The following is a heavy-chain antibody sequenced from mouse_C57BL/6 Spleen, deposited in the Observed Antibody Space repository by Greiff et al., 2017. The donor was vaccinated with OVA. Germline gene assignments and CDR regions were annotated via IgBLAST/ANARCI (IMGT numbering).Heavy chain of an antibody. D-gene: IGHD1-1*01. CDR3: AGDPPDYYVAMDY. CDR1: GYSITSGYY. Sequence: EVKLMESGPGLVKPSQSLSLTCSVTGYSITSGYYWNWIRQFPGNKLEWMGYISYDGSNNYNPSLKNRISITRDTSKNQFFLKLNSVTTEDTATYYCAGDPPDYYVAMDYWGQGTSVTVSS. J-gene: IGHJ4*01. CDR2: ISYDGSN. V-gene: IGHV3-6*01.